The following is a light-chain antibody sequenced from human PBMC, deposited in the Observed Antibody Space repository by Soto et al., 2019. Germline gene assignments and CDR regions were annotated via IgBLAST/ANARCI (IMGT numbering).Light chain of an antibody. Sequence: QSVLTQPTSASGTPGQRVTISCSGSTSNIGSNAVNWYQQLPGTAPKLLIHGNDQRPSGVPDRLSGSKSGTSASLAISGLQSEDEADYYCAAWDDRLNAPVFGGGTKLTVL. V-gene: IGLV1-44*01. CDR3: AAWDDRLNAPV. J-gene: IGLJ2*01. CDR2: GND. CDR1: TSNIGSNA.